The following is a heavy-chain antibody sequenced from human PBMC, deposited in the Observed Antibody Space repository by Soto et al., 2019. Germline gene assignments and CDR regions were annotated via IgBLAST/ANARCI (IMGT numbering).Heavy chain of an antibody. V-gene: IGHV1-18*04. CDR2: ISAYNGNT. D-gene: IGHD2-15*01. J-gene: IGHJ5*02. CDR1: GYTFTSYG. Sequence: ASVKVSCKASGYTFTSYGISWVRQAPGQGLEWMGWISAYNGNTNYAQKLQGRVTMTTDTSTSTAYMELRSLRSDDTAVYYCARGSFFSGGSCYVNNWFDPWGQGTLVTVSS. CDR3: ARGSFFSGGSCYVNNWFDP.